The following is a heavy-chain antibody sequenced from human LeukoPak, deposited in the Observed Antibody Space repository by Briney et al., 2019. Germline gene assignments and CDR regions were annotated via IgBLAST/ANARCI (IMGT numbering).Heavy chain of an antibody. CDR2: INPSGGST. Sequence: ASVKVPCKASGYTFTSYYMHWVRQAPGQGLEWMGIINPSGGSTSYAQKFQGRVTMTRDTSTSTVYMELSSLRSEDTAVYYCARPTDPLRFLEADAFDIWGQGTMVTVSS. J-gene: IGHJ3*02. D-gene: IGHD3-3*01. CDR1: GYTFTSYY. CDR3: ARPTDPLRFLEADAFDI. V-gene: IGHV1-46*01.